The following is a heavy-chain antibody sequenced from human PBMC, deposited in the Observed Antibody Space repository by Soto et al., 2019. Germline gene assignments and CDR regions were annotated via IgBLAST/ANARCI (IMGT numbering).Heavy chain of an antibody. J-gene: IGHJ4*02. CDR3: ARGTEYYYDSSGYLDY. V-gene: IGHV1-69*13. CDR2: IIPIFGTA. Sequence: ASVKVSCKASGGTFSSYAISWVRQAPGQGLEWMGGIIPIFGTANYAQKFQGRVTITADESTSTAYMELSSLRSEDTAVYYCARGTEYYYDSSGYLDYWGQGTLLTVSS. D-gene: IGHD3-22*01. CDR1: GGTFSSYA.